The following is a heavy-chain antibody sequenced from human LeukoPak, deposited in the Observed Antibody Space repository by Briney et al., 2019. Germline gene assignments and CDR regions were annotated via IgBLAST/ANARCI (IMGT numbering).Heavy chain of an antibody. J-gene: IGHJ6*03. CDR3: TRDKVVPVSLGYMDV. V-gene: IGHV4-4*07. CDR1: GGSISSYY. D-gene: IGHD2-2*01. Sequence: ASETLSLTCTVSGGSISSYYWSWIRQPAGKGLEWIGRIYTSGSTNYNPSLKSRVTMSVDTSKNKFSLKLSSVTAAEKAVPYCTRDKVVPVSLGYMDVWGKGTTVTVSS. CDR2: IYTSGST.